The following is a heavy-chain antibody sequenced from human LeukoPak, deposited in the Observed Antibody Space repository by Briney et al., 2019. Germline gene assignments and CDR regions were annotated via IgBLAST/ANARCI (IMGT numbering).Heavy chain of an antibody. CDR3: ARGVDVDTAMVVRYNWFDP. V-gene: IGHV1-69*05. Sequence: SVKVSCKTSGGTFSSYAISWVRQAPAQGLEWMGGIIPIFGTANYAQKFQGRVTITTDESTSTAYMELSSLRSEDTAVYYCARGVDVDTAMVVRYNWFDPWGQGTLVTVSS. CDR2: IIPIFGTA. D-gene: IGHD5-18*01. J-gene: IGHJ5*02. CDR1: GGTFSSYA.